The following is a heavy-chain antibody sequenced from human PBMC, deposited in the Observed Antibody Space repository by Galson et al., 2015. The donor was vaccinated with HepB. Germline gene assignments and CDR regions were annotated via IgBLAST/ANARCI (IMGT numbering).Heavy chain of an antibody. J-gene: IGHJ4*02. Sequence: SVKVSCKASGGTFSSYAISWVRQAPGQGLEWMGWISSYNGHTNYPQHLQGRVTMTTDTSTSTAYMDLRSLRSDDTAVYYCARVYNSGWYGHFDYWGQRTLVTVSS. CDR2: ISSYNGHT. CDR1: GGTFSSYA. CDR3: ARVYNSGWYGHFDY. V-gene: IGHV1-18*01. D-gene: IGHD6-19*01.